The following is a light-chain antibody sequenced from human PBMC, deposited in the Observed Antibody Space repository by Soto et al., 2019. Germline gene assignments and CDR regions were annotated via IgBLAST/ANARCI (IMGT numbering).Light chain of an antibody. CDR2: EVT. V-gene: IGLV2-8*01. Sequence: QSALTQPPSASGSPGQSVTISCTGTSSDVGGYNYVSWYQQHPGKVPKLMIYEVTKRPSGVPDRFSGSKSGNTASLTVSGLQAEDEADYYCSSSAGTNILVFGGGTKLTV. CDR3: SSSAGTNILV. J-gene: IGLJ3*02. CDR1: SSDVGGYNY.